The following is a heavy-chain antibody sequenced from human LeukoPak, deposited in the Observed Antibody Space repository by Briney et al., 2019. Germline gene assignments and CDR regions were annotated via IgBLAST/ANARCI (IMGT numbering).Heavy chain of an antibody. CDR3: ARSCITIFGVAKGCYFDY. Sequence: SETLSLTCTVSGGSISSGGYYWSWIRQHPGKGLEWIGYIYYSGSTYYNPSLKSRVTISVDTSKNQFSLKLSSVTAADTAVYYCARSCITIFGVAKGCYFDYWGQGTLVTVSS. V-gene: IGHV4-31*03. J-gene: IGHJ4*02. CDR1: GGSISSGGYY. D-gene: IGHD3-3*01. CDR2: IYYSGST.